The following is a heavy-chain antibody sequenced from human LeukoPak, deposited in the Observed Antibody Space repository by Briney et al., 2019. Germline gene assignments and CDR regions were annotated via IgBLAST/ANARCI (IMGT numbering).Heavy chain of an antibody. CDR2: IYHSGST. J-gene: IGHJ5*02. CDR3: ARMFRSSWYINWFDP. Sequence: SETLSLTCTVSGYSISRGYFWGWIRQPPGKGLEWIGSIYHSGSTSYNPSLKSRLTISVDTSKNQFSLKLNFVTAADTAMYYCARMFRSSWYINWFDPWGQGTLVTVSS. V-gene: IGHV4-38-2*02. D-gene: IGHD6-13*01. CDR1: GYSISRGYF.